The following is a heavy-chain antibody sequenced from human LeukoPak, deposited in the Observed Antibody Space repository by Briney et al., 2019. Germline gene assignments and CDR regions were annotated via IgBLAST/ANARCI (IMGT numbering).Heavy chain of an antibody. D-gene: IGHD6-6*01. V-gene: IGHV3-64*05. CDR1: GFTFKSYA. J-gene: IGHJ4*02. Sequence: GESLRLSCSASGFTFKSYAMHWVRQAPGKGLEYVSSINTNGANTYYADSVKGRFTISRDNSRSTVYVQMNSLTPEDTAVYYCVKGLDYSSSQMDSWGQGTLVTVSS. CDR2: INTNGANT. CDR3: VKGLDYSSSQMDS.